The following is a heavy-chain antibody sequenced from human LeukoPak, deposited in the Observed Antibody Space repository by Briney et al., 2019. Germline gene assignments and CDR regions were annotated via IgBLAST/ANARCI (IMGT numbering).Heavy chain of an antibody. Sequence: GGSLRLSCAASGITFSGYWMSWVRQAPGKGPEWVANIKQDGSEKRYVDAVEGRFSISRDNAKNSLYLQMNSLRAEDTAVYFCARDRSGSIASRGADAFGIWGQGTMVTVSS. CDR1: GITFSGYW. D-gene: IGHD1-26*01. CDR3: ARDRSGSIASRGADAFGI. CDR2: IKQDGSEK. J-gene: IGHJ3*02. V-gene: IGHV3-7*01.